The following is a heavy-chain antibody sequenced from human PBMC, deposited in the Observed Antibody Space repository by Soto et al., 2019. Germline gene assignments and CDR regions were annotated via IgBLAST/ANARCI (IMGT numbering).Heavy chain of an antibody. CDR1: GYPFTSYG. CDR3: ARDLASVHDY. D-gene: IGHD1-1*01. Sequence: QVQLVQSGGEVKRPGASVKVSCKASGYPFTSYGISWVRQAPGQGLEWMGWLNPYNGNTKYAQKFQGRVTMTTDTSTTTAYMELRSLSHDDTAVYYCARDLASVHDYWGQGSLVTVSS. CDR2: LNPYNGNT. V-gene: IGHV1-18*04. J-gene: IGHJ4*02.